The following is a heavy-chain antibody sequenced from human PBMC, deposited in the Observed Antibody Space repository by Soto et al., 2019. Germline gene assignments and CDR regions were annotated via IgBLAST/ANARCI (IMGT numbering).Heavy chain of an antibody. CDR2: IVVGSGNT. CDR3: AADPWVSYYYYGMDV. CDR1: GFTFTSSA. Sequence: ASVKVSCKASGFTFTSSAVQWVRQARGQRLEWIGWIVVGSGNTNYAQKFQERVTITRDMSTSTAYMELSSLRSEDTAVYYCAADPWVSYYYYGMDVWGQGTTVTVSS. V-gene: IGHV1-58*01. D-gene: IGHD6-13*01. J-gene: IGHJ6*02.